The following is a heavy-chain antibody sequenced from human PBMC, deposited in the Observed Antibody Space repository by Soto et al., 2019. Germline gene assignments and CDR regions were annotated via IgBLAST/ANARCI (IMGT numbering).Heavy chain of an antibody. V-gene: IGHV3-48*02. CDR2: ISSSSSTI. D-gene: IGHD6-19*01. CDR3: ARVVHSSGWSRREGRYNWFDP. J-gene: IGHJ5*02. Sequence: PGGSLRLSCAASGFTFSSYSMNWVRQAPGKGLEWVSYISSSSSTIYYADSVKGRFTISRDNAKNSLYLQMNSLRDEDMAVYYCARVVHSSGWSRREGRYNWFDPWGQGTLVTVSS. CDR1: GFTFSSYS.